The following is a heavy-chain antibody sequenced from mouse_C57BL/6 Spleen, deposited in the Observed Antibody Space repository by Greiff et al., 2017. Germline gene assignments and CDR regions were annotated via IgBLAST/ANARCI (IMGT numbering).Heavy chain of an antibody. V-gene: IGHV1-80*01. CDR3: AKAYGNRYWYFDV. J-gene: IGHJ1*03. CDR1: GYAFSSYW. Sequence: IQLQQSGAELVKPGASVRISCKASGYAFSSYWMNWVKQRPGTGLEWIGQIYPGDGDTNYNGKFKGKATLTADKSSSTAYMQLSSLTSEDSAVYFCAKAYGNRYWYFDVWGTGTTVTVSA. CDR2: IYPGDGDT. D-gene: IGHD2-1*01.